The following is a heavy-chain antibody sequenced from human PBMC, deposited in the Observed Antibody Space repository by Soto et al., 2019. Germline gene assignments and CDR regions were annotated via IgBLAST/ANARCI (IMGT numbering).Heavy chain of an antibody. CDR1: GVSISSSDYY. Sequence: SETLSLTCSVSGVSISSSDYYWAWIRQPPGKGLEWIGSIDYNGVTCSNPSLKGRVTISKDTSKNKFSLQLTSVTAADTAFYYCGRVLVAATRHTGPDYXGQGTKVTVS. CDR2: IDYNGVT. CDR3: GRVLVAATRHTGPDY. D-gene: IGHD2-15*01. V-gene: IGHV4-39*02. J-gene: IGHJ4*02.